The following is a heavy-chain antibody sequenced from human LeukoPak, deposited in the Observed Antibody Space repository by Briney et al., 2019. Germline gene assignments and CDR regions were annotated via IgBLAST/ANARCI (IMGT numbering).Heavy chain of an antibody. CDR1: GGSIPSSSYY. Sequence: SETLSLTCTVSGGSIPSSSYYWAWIRQPPGKGLEWIGSINYSGSTYYNPSLKSRVTISVDTSKNQFSLKLSSVTAADTAVYYCARQAYQLLWFGELPENSFDPWGQGTLVTVSS. V-gene: IGHV4-39*01. CDR2: INYSGST. D-gene: IGHD3-10*01. J-gene: IGHJ5*02. CDR3: ARQAYQLLWFGELPENSFDP.